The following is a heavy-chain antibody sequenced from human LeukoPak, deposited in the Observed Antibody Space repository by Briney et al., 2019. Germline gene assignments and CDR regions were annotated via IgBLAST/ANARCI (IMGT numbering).Heavy chain of an antibody. D-gene: IGHD3-10*01. Sequence: ASVKVSCKASGYTFTGYYMHWVRQAPGQGLEWMGWINPDSGGTNYAQKFQGRVTMTRDTSISTAYVELSRLRSDDTAVYYCARQDYYGSGSYYPPPGYWGQGTLVTVSS. CDR2: INPDSGGT. J-gene: IGHJ4*02. CDR3: ARQDYYGSGSYYPPPGY. CDR1: GYTFTGYY. V-gene: IGHV1-2*02.